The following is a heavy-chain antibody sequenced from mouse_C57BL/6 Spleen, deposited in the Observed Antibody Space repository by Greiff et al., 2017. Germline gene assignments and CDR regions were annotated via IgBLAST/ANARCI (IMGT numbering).Heavy chain of an antibody. V-gene: IGHV5-12*01. CDR3: ASGSLTDYAMDY. Sequence: EVMLVESGGGLVQPGGSLKLSCAASGFTFSDYYMYWVRQTPEKRLEWVAYISNGGGSTYYPDTVKGRFTISRDNAKNTLYLQMSRLKSEDTAMYYCASGSLTDYAMDYWGQGTSVTVSS. D-gene: IGHD4-1*01. CDR1: GFTFSDYY. J-gene: IGHJ4*01. CDR2: ISNGGGST.